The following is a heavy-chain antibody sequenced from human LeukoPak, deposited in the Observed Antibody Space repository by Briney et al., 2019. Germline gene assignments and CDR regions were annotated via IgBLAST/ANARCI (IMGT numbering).Heavy chain of an antibody. D-gene: IGHD1-7*01. CDR2: INHSGSP. V-gene: IGHV4-34*01. CDR3: ARYNWNLSVFDY. CDR1: GGSFSGYY. Sequence: SETLSLTCAVYGGSFSGYYWSWIRQPPGKGLEWIGEINHSGSPNYNPSHKSRVTISVDPSKNQFSLKLGSVTAADTAVYYCARYNWNLSVFDYWGQGTLVTVSS. J-gene: IGHJ4*02.